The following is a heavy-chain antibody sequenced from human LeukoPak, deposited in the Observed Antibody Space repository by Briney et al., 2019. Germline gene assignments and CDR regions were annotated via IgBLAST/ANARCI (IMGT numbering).Heavy chain of an antibody. V-gene: IGHV3-30-3*01. Sequence: GGSLRLSCEASGFTFSSYPMDWVRQAPGKGLEWVAIISDDGTNRYYADSVKGRFTISRDDSNNTVYLQMNSLRVDDTAIYFCARGKFFDIWGQGTMVAVSS. J-gene: IGHJ3*02. CDR1: GFTFSSYP. CDR3: ARGKFFDI. CDR2: ISDDGTNR.